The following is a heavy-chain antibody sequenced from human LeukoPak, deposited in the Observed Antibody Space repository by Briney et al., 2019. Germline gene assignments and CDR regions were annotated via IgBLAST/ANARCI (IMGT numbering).Heavy chain of an antibody. V-gene: IGHV3-7*05. Sequence: PGGSLRLSCAASGFTFSSYWMSWVRQAPGKGLEWVANIKPDGSEKYYVDSVKGRFTISRDNAKNSLYLQMNSLRAEVTAVYYCARGDLYGSGRAEYYFDYWGQGTLVTVSS. CDR2: IKPDGSEK. CDR1: GFTFSSYW. CDR3: ARGDLYGSGRAEYYFDY. D-gene: IGHD3-10*01. J-gene: IGHJ4*02.